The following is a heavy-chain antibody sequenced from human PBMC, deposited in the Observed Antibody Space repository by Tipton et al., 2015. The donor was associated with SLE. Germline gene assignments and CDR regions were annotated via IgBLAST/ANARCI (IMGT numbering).Heavy chain of an antibody. CDR1: GFTFDDYA. Sequence: SLKLSCTASGFTFDDYAMHWVRQAPGKGLEWVAGISWNGGNVGYADSVKGRFIISRDNTGNSLYLQMDSLRVEDTAWYYCANAAAFGIVIFPDYFDHWGLGTLVTVSS. CDR3: ANAAAFGIVIFPDYFDH. CDR2: ISWNGGNV. D-gene: IGHD3/OR15-3a*01. J-gene: IGHJ4*02. V-gene: IGHV3-9*01.